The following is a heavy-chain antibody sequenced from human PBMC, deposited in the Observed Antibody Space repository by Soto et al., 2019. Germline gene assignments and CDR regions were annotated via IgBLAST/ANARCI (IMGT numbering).Heavy chain of an antibody. CDR3: EKGLINRRWYAED. V-gene: IGHV3-23*01. D-gene: IGHD6-13*01. CDR2: ISGSGTGT. Sequence: EVHLLESGGGLVHPGESLRLSCGASGFTFSTCVMTWVRQAPGKGLEWVSCISGSGTGTQYADSVKGRFTISRDNFKNRMFVQMNKLRVKDTGVYYCEKGLINRRWYAEDWGQGSLVTVSS. CDR1: GFTFSTCV. J-gene: IGHJ4*02.